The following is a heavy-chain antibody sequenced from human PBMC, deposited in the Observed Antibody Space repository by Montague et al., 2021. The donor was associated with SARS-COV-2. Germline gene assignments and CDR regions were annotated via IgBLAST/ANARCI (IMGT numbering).Heavy chain of an antibody. CDR3: AREYPGFTLDY. J-gene: IGHJ4*02. D-gene: IGHD6-25*01. CDR1: GGSISSYY. CDR2: ICYSGST. Sequence: SETLSLTCTVSGGSISSYYWSWIRQPPGKGLEWIGYICYSGSTNYNPSLKSRVTISVDTSKNQFSLKLSSVIAADTAVYYCAREYPGFTLDYWGQGTLVTVSS. V-gene: IGHV4-59*01.